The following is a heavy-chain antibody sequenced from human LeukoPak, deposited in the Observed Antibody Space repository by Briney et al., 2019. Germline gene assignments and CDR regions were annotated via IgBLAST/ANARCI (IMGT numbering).Heavy chain of an antibody. V-gene: IGHV3-48*03. J-gene: IGHJ4*02. CDR3: ARVRIEYDYVWGSYRRNPSFDY. CDR2: ISSSGSAI. CDR1: GFTFSDYE. D-gene: IGHD3-16*02. Sequence: GGSLRLSCAASGFTFSDYEMNWVRQAPGKGLEWVSYISSSGSAIYYADSVKGRFTISRDNAKNSLYLQMNSLRAEDTAMYYCARVRIEYDYVWGSYRRNPSFDYWGQGTLVTVSS.